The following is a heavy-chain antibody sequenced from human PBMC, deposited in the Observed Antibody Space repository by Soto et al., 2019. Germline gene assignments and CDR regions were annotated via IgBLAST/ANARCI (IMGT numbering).Heavy chain of an antibody. V-gene: IGHV1-46*01. Sequence: ASVKVSCKASGYTFTSYYIHWVRQAPGHGLEWMAIINPSGGSTDYAQKFQDRVTLTRDTSTSTVHMELSSLRYEDTAVYYCARPGIARETGYHFGMDVWGQGTTVTVSS. CDR3: ARPGIARETGYHFGMDV. D-gene: IGHD1-1*01. J-gene: IGHJ6*02. CDR2: INPSGGST. CDR1: GYTFTSYY.